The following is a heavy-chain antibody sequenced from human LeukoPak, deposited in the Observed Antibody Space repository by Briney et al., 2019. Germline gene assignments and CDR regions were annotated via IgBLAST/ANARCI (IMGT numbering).Heavy chain of an antibody. D-gene: IGHD4-17*01. CDR2: ISYDGSNK. CDR3: ARELRATVTNYYYYGMDV. V-gene: IGHV3-30*04. Sequence: PGGSLRLSCAASGFTFSSYEMNWVRQAPGKGLEWVAVISYDGSNKYYADSVKGRFTISRDNSKNTLYLQMNSLRAEDTAVYYCARELRATVTNYYYYGMDVWGKGTTVTVSS. J-gene: IGHJ6*04. CDR1: GFTFSSYE.